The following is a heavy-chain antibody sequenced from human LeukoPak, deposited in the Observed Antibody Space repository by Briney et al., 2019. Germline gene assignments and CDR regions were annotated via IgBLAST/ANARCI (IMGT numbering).Heavy chain of an antibody. CDR2: IYYGGNI. J-gene: IGHJ5*02. CDR3: ARQIRYTYDPNWFHP. CDR1: GGSFSGYY. Sequence: SETLSLTCAVYGGSFSGYYWSWIRQPPGKGLEWIGSIYYGGNINYDPSLQSRVTISIDTSKNQFSLSLTSVTAADTAVYFCARQIRYTYDPNWFHPWGQGTLVTVSS. V-gene: IGHV4-34*01. D-gene: IGHD5-12*01.